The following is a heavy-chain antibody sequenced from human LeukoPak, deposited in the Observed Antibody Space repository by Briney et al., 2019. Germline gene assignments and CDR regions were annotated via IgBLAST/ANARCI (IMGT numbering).Heavy chain of an antibody. CDR2: INPNSGGT. Sequence: ASVKVSCKASGYTFTSFGISWVRQAPGQGLEWMGWINPNSGGTNYAQKFQGRVTMTRDTSISTAYTELSRLRSDDTAVYYCARESMGYCSSTSCYNYWGQGTLVTVSS. CDR3: ARESMGYCSSTSCYNY. V-gene: IGHV1-2*02. D-gene: IGHD2-2*02. J-gene: IGHJ4*02. CDR1: GYTFTSFG.